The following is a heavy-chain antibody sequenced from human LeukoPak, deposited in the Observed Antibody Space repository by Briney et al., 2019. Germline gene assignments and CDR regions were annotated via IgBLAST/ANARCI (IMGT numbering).Heavy chain of an antibody. Sequence: PGRSLRLSCAASGFTFSHYAMHWVRQAPGKGLEWVAIIAYDGNNVYYADSVKGRFTISRDNSKNTLYLQMNSLRAEDTAVYYCARDGGYDFWSGYYQDYWGQGTLVTVSS. CDR2: IAYDGNNV. V-gene: IGHV3-30*04. D-gene: IGHD3-3*01. CDR1: GFTFSHYA. CDR3: ARDGGYDFWSGYYQDY. J-gene: IGHJ4*02.